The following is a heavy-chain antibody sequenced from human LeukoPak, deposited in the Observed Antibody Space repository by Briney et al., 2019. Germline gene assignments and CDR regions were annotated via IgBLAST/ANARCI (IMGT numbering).Heavy chain of an antibody. Sequence: GGSLRLSCAASGNYWMHWVRQAPGKGLVWVSHINSDGSWTSYADSVKGRSTISKDNAKNTVYLQMNNLRAEDTAVYYCVSFYEAYWGRGTLVTVSS. CDR2: INSDGSWT. D-gene: IGHD2/OR15-2a*01. J-gene: IGHJ4*02. CDR3: VSFYEAY. CDR1: GNYW. V-gene: IGHV3-74*01.